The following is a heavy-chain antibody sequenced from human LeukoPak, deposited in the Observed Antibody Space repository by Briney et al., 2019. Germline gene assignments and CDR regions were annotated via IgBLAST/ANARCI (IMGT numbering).Heavy chain of an antibody. CDR2: INHSGST. CDR1: GFTFSSYA. D-gene: IGHD6-19*01. V-gene: IGHV4-34*01. CDR3: ARRRLYIAVADY. J-gene: IGHJ4*02. Sequence: GSLRLSCAASGFTFSSYAMSWVRQPPGKGLEWIGEINHSGSTNYNPSLKSRVTISVDTSKNQFSLKLSSVTAADTAVYYCARRRLYIAVADYWGQGTLVTVSS.